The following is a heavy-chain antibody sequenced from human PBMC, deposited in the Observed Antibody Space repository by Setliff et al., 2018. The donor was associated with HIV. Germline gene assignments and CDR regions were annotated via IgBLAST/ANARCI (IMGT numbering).Heavy chain of an antibody. CDR1: GYSFTSYG. J-gene: IGHJ5*02. D-gene: IGHD2-2*01. V-gene: IGHV1-18*01. CDR2: ISAYNVNT. CDR3: ARGTTPLGWFDP. Sequence: ASVKVSCKASGYSFTSYGVSWVRQAPGQGLERMGWISAYNVNTNCAQKLQGRVTMTTDTSTSTAYMELRSLRSDDTAVYYCARGTTPLGWFDPWGQGTLVTVSS.